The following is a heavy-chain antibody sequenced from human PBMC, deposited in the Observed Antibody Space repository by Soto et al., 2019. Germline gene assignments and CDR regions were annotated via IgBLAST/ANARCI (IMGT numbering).Heavy chain of an antibody. CDR2: IIPIFGTA. CDR1: GGTFSSYA. Sequence: SVKVSCKASGGTFSSYAISWVRQAPGQGLEWMGGIIPIFGTANYAQKFQGRVTITADESTSTAYMELSSLRSEDTAVYYCASRSGNYYDSSGAHNYWYFDLWGRGTLVTVSS. V-gene: IGHV1-69*13. CDR3: ASRSGNYYDSSGAHNYWYFDL. D-gene: IGHD3-22*01. J-gene: IGHJ2*01.